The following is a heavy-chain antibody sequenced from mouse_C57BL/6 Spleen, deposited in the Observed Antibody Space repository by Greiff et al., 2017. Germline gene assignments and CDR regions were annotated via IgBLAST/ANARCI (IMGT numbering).Heavy chain of an antibody. V-gene: IGHV7-3*01. Sequence: VQLKESGGGLVQPGGSLSLSCAASGFTFTDYYMSWVRQPPGKALEWLGFIRNKANGYTTEYSASVKGRFTISRDNSQSILYLQMNALRAEDSATYYCARSIYYYGSSRDYFDYWGQGTTLTVSS. J-gene: IGHJ2*01. D-gene: IGHD1-1*01. CDR3: ARSIYYYGSSRDYFDY. CDR2: IRNKANGYTT. CDR1: GFTFTDYY.